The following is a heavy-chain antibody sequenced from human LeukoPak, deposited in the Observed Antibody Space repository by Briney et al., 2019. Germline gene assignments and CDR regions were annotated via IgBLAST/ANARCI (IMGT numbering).Heavy chain of an antibody. Sequence: GGSLRLSCAASGFTFSSYSMNWVRQAPGKGLEWVSYISSSSSTIYYADSVKGRFTISRDNAKNSLYLQMNSLRAEDTAVYYCARDLTSVRGVNSFDYWGQGTLVTVSS. D-gene: IGHD3-10*01. CDR1: GFTFSSYS. J-gene: IGHJ4*02. CDR2: ISSSSSTI. CDR3: ARDLTSVRGVNSFDY. V-gene: IGHV3-48*04.